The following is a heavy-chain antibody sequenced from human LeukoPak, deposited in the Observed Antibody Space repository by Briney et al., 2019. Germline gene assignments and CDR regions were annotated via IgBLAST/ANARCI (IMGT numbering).Heavy chain of an antibody. CDR3: AKIQGYYFDY. D-gene: IGHD5-18*01. CDR1: GFTFSSYA. CDR2: ISSSGGST. V-gene: IGHV3-23*01. Sequence: GGSLRLSCAASGFTFSSYAMSWVRQAPGKGLEWVSAISSSGGSTYYADSVKGRFTTSRDNSKNTLYLQMNSLRAEDTAVYYCAKIQGYYFDYWGQGTLVTVSS. J-gene: IGHJ4*02.